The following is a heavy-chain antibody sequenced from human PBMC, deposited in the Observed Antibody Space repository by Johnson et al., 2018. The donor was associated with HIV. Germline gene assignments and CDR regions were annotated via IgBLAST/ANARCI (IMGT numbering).Heavy chain of an antibody. V-gene: IGHV3-30*04. D-gene: IGHD5-12*01. CDR3: ASGYDDGF. Sequence: QVQLVESGGGVVQPGRSLRLSCAVSGFTFNNYPMHWVRQAPGKGLEWVAVISYDGSNKYYGDSVKGRFTISRDNSKNTLYLQMNSLRGEDTAVYYCASGYDDGFWGQGTMVTVSS. CDR1: GFTFNNYP. CDR2: ISYDGSNK. J-gene: IGHJ3*01.